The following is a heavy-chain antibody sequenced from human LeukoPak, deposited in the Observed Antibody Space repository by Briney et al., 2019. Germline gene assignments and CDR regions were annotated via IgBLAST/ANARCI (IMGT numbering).Heavy chain of an antibody. Sequence: GRSLRLSCAASGFTFSSYAMHWVRQAPGKGLEWVAVISYDGSNKYYADSVKGRFTISRDNSKNTLYLQMNSLRAEDTAVYYCASAPLFFDYWGQGTLVTVSS. V-gene: IGHV3-30*01. CDR2: ISYDGSNK. CDR1: GFTFSSYA. CDR3: ASAPLFFDY. J-gene: IGHJ4*02.